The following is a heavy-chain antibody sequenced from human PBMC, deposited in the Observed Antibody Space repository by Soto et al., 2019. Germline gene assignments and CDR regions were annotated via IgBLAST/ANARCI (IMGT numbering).Heavy chain of an antibody. CDR2: IWYDGSNK. CDR1: GFTFSSYG. J-gene: IGHJ6*03. Sequence: QVQLVESGGGVVQPGRSLRLSCAASGFTFSSYGMHWVRQAPGKGLEWVAVIWYDGSNKYYADSVKGRFTISRDNSKNTLYLQMNRLRAEDTAVYYCARLHYDFWGCYSGVAYYMDVWGKGTTVTVSS. V-gene: IGHV3-33*01. D-gene: IGHD3-3*01. CDR3: ARLHYDFWGCYSGVAYYMDV.